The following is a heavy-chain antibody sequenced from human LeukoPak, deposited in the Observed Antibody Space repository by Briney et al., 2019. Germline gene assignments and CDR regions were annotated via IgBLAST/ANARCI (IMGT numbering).Heavy chain of an antibody. CDR1: GYTFTSYY. V-gene: IGHV1-46*01. Sequence: ASVKVSCKASGYTFTSYYMHWVRQAPGQGLEWMGIINPSGGSTSYAQKFQGRVTMTRDTSISTAYMELSRLRSDDTAVYYCARDRRMVAATPFDYWGQGTLVTVSS. CDR2: INPSGGST. D-gene: IGHD2-15*01. CDR3: ARDRRMVAATPFDY. J-gene: IGHJ4*02.